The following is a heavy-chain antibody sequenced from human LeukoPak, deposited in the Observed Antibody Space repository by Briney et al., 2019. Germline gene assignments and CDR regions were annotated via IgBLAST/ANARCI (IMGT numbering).Heavy chain of an antibody. CDR3: ARGRDYYDID. V-gene: IGHV4-59*01. J-gene: IGHJ4*02. D-gene: IGHD3-22*01. Sequence: PSETLSLTCAVYGGSFSGYYWSWIRQPPGKGLEWIGYIYYSGSTNYNPSLKSRVTISVDTSKNQFSLKLSSVTAADTAVYYCARGRDYYDIDWGQGTLVTVSS. CDR1: GGSFSGYY. CDR2: IYYSGST.